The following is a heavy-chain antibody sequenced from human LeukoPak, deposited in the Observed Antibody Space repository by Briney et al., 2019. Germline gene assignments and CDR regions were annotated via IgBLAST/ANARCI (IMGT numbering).Heavy chain of an antibody. D-gene: IGHD2-15*01. Sequence: SETLSLTCAVYGGSFSGYYWSWIRQPPGKGLEWIGEINHSGSTNYNPSLKSRVTISVDTSKNQFSLKLSSVTAADTAVYYWARGLYCSGGSCYGNGMDVWGQGTTVTVSS. CDR2: INHSGST. V-gene: IGHV4-34*01. CDR1: GGSFSGYY. CDR3: ARGLYCSGGSCYGNGMDV. J-gene: IGHJ6*02.